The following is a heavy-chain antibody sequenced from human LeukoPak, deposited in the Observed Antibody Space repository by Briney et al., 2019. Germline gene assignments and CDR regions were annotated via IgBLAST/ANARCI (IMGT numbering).Heavy chain of an antibody. CDR3: ARGRRSIAVANV. D-gene: IGHD6-19*01. Sequence: SETLSVTCAVYGGSFSGYYWSWIRQPPGKGMEWIGEINHSGSTNYNPSLKSRVTISVDTSKNQFSLKLSSVTAADTAVYYCARGRRSIAVANVWGQGTLVTVSS. J-gene: IGHJ4*02. V-gene: IGHV4-34*01. CDR1: GGSFSGYY. CDR2: INHSGST.